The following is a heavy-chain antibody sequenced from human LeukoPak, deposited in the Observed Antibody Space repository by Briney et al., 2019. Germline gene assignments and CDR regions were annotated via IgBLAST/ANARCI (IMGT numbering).Heavy chain of an antibody. CDR2: IIPIFGTA. CDR3: ARGYSSSWYDSDNWFDP. V-gene: IGHV1-69*05. Sequence: SVKVSCKASGGTFSSYAISWVRQAPGHGLEWMGRIIPIFGTANYAQKFQGRVTITTDESTSTAYMELSSLKSEDTAVYYCARGYSSSWYDSDNWFDPWGQGTLVTVSS. J-gene: IGHJ5*02. D-gene: IGHD6-13*01. CDR1: GGTFSSYA.